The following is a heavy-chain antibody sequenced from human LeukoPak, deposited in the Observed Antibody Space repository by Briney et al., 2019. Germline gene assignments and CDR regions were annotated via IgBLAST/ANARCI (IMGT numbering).Heavy chain of an antibody. CDR1: GGSFSGYY. J-gene: IGHJ4*02. D-gene: IGHD3-3*01. V-gene: IGHV4-34*01. CDR2: INHSGST. Sequence: SETLSLTCAVYGGSFSGYYWSWIRQPPGKGLEWIGEINHSGSTNYNPSLKSRVTISVDTSKNQFSLKLSSVTAADTAVYYCASYYDFWSGYDYWGQGTLVPVSS. CDR3: ASYYDFWSGYDY.